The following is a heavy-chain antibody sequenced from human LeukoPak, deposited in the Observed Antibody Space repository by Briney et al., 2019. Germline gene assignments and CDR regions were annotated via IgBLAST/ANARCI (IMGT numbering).Heavy chain of an antibody. D-gene: IGHD3-3*01. J-gene: IGHJ4*02. CDR3: ARERSGYYIFDQ. V-gene: IGHV3-23*01. CDR2: ITYSGGDT. CDR1: GFTFSDYT. Sequence: PGGSLRLSCAASGFTFSDYTMSWVRQAPGKGLEWVSTITYSGGDTYFADSVKGRFTISRDNSENTLHLQMNSLRAEDTAIYYCARERSGYYIFDQWGQGTLVTVSS.